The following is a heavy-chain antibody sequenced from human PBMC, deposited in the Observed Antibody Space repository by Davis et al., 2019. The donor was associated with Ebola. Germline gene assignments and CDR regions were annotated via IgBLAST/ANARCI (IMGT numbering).Heavy chain of an antibody. CDR3: SGLGASSGWYLP. V-gene: IGHV3-64*04. D-gene: IGHD6-19*01. J-gene: IGHJ5*02. Sequence: GESLKISCAASDFTFSSHAMSWVRQAPGKGLEYVSAISSNGGTTYYADSVKGRFSISRDNPKNMLYLQMNSLRAEDTAVYYCSGLGASSGWYLPWGQGTLVTVSS. CDR1: DFTFSSHA. CDR2: ISSNGGTT.